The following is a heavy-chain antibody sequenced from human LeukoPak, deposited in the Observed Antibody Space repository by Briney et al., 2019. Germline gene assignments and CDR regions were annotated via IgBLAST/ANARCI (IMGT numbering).Heavy chain of an antibody. CDR1: GFTFSSYS. V-gene: IGHV3-21*06. CDR3: ARDRHSSGCLDY. J-gene: IGHJ4*02. CDR2: IGSDTSYI. Sequence: PGGSLRLSCAASGFTFSSYSMNWVRQAPGKGLEWVSSIGSDTSYIYYADSVKGRFTISRDNAKNSLYLQMNSLRAEDTAVYYCARDRHSSGCLDYWGQGTLVTVSS. D-gene: IGHD3-22*01.